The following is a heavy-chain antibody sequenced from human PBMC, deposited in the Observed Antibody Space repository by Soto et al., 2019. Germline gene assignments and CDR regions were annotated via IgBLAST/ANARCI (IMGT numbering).Heavy chain of an antibody. CDR1: GDSVSSNSAA. D-gene: IGHD3-16*01. CDR2: TYYRSKWYN. V-gene: IGHV6-1*01. Sequence: SQTLSLTCAISGDSVSSNSAAWNWIRQSPSRGLEWLGRTYYRSKWYNDYAVSVKSRITINPDTSTSTAYMDLRSLTSDDTAVYYCARDRVAGIWGDAFDIWGQGTMITVSS. J-gene: IGHJ3*02. CDR3: ARDRVAGIWGDAFDI.